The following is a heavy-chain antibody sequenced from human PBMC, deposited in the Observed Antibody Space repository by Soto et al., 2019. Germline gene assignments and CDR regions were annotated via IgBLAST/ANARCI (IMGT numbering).Heavy chain of an antibody. J-gene: IGHJ5*02. CDR1: GFTFGGSA. CDR2: IRTKNNDYAT. V-gene: IGHV3-73*01. CDR3: LIRGANYKAAWFDP. Sequence: GGSLRLSCAASGFTFGGSAMHWVGQASGKGREWVGRIRTKNNDYATAYAASVEGRFTISRDDSKSTAYLQMTSLKTEDTAVSFCLIRGANYKAAWFDPWGQGTLVTLSS. D-gene: IGHD3-10*01.